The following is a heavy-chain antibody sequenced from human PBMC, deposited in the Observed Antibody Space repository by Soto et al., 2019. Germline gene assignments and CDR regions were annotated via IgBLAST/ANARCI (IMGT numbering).Heavy chain of an antibody. CDR2: IIPIFGTA. CDR1: GGTFSSYA. Sequence: QVQLVQSGAEVKKPGSSVKVSCKASGGTFSSYAISWVRQAPGQGLEWMGGIIPIFGTANYAQKFQGRVTITADESTSPDYMEPTRLSHHTTQEYYCVRERARRCYRSSPSCYNLGGYAMDVGGQGTTVTVSS. V-gene: IGHV1-69*01. J-gene: IGHJ6*01. CDR3: VRERARRCYRSSPSCYNLGGYAMDV. D-gene: IGHD2-2*02.